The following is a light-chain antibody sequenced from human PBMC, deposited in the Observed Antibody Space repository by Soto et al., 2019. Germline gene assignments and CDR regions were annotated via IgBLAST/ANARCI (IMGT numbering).Light chain of an antibody. Sequence: EIVVTQSPGTLSLSPGEGATLSCRASQSVSSVYLAWYQQKPGQAPRLLIYSASTRAAGIPDRFSGSGSGTDFTLTISRLEPEDFAVYYCQQYSSSLYTFGQGTKVDIK. V-gene: IGKV3-20*01. CDR1: QSVSSVY. CDR2: SAS. CDR3: QQYSSSLYT. J-gene: IGKJ2*01.